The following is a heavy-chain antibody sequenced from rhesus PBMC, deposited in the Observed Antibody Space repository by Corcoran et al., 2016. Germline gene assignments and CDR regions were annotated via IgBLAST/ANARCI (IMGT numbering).Heavy chain of an antibody. J-gene: IGHJ3*01. V-gene: IGHV1-198*02. Sequence: QVQLVQSGAEVKKPGASVKVSCKASGFTFGSYAINWVRQAPGQGLEWMGVIIPLVGITNYEEKCQGRVTLTADTSTSTSYMELSSLRSEDTAVYYCAREGNTGAFDFWGQGLRVTVSS. CDR1: GFTFGSYA. CDR3: AREGNTGAFDF. D-gene: IGHD4-23*01. CDR2: IIPLVGIT.